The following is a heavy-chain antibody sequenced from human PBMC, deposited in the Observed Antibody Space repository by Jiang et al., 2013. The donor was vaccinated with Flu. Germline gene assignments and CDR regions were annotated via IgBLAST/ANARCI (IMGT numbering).Heavy chain of an antibody. V-gene: IGHV3-74*01. J-gene: IGHJ3*02. D-gene: IGHD6-19*01. CDR3: ARAQSSGWYLDDAFDI. CDR1: GYSLSSSW. CDR2: TNPDGTT. Sequence: VQLVESGGGLVQPGGSLRLSCVASGYSLSSSWIQWVRQAPGKGLVWVSRTNPDGTTTYADSVRGRFTISSDNAKNTVYLQMNSLRVDDTAVYYCARAQSSGWYLDDAFDIWGQGTMVTVSS.